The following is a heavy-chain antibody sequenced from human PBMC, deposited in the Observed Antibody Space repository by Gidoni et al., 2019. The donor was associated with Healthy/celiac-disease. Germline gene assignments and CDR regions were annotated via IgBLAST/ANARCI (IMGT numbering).Heavy chain of an antibody. CDR1: GYSFTSYW. CDR2: IYPGDSDT. V-gene: IGHV5-51*01. D-gene: IGHD3-3*01. CDR3: ARVWSGHNWFDP. J-gene: IGHJ5*02. Sequence: EVQLVQSGAEVKKPGESRKTSWKGSGYSFTSYWNGWVRRMPGNGLEWMVIIYPGDSDTRYSPSFQGQVTISADKSISTAYLQWSILKASDTAMYYCARVWSGHNWFDPWGQGTLVTVSS.